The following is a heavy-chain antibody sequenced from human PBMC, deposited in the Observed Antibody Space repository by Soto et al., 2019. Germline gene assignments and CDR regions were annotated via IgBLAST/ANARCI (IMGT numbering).Heavy chain of an antibody. Sequence: GGSLRLSCAASGFTFSSYWMSWVRQAPGKGLEWVANIKQDGSEKYYVDSVKGRFTISRDNAKNSLYLQMNSLRAEDTAVYYCARAPIGIAAAGISDYWGQRTLVTVSS. CDR2: IKQDGSEK. V-gene: IGHV3-7*05. CDR1: GFTFSSYW. CDR3: ARAPIGIAAAGISDY. J-gene: IGHJ4*02. D-gene: IGHD6-13*01.